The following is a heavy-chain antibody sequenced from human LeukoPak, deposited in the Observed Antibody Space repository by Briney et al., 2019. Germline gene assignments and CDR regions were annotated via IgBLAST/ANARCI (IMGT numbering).Heavy chain of an antibody. CDR2: IYYSGST. Sequence: PSETLSLTCTVSGGSISSSSYYWGWIRQPPGKGLEWIGSIYYSGSTYYNPSLKSRVTISVDTSKSQFSLKLSSVTAADTAVYYCARRPITFGGVIPFDYWGQGTLVTVSS. V-gene: IGHV4-39*01. CDR1: GGSISSSSYY. D-gene: IGHD3-16*01. J-gene: IGHJ4*02. CDR3: ARRPITFGGVIPFDY.